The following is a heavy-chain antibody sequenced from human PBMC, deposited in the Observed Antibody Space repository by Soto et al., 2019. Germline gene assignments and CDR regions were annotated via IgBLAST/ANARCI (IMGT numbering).Heavy chain of an antibody. Sequence: SETLSLTCTVSGGSISSSSYYWGWIRQPPGKGLEWIGSIYYSGSTYYNPSLKSRVTISVDTSKTQFSLKLSSVTAADTAVYYCARQGIAAAGPYYFDYWGQGTLVTVS. CDR3: ARQGIAAAGPYYFDY. CDR2: IYYSGST. J-gene: IGHJ4*02. CDR1: GGSISSSSYY. D-gene: IGHD6-13*01. V-gene: IGHV4-39*01.